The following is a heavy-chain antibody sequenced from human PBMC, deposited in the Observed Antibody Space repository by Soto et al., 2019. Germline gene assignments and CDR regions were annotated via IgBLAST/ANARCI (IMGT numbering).Heavy chain of an antibody. J-gene: IGHJ4*02. CDR2: ISGSGGST. CDR1: GFTFSSYA. CDR3: ANPSPFDSSGYYDYFDY. Sequence: EVQLLESGGGLVQPGGSLRLSCAASGFTFSSYAMSWVRQAPGKGLEWVSAISGSGGSTYYADSVKGRFTISRDNSKNTLYLQMNSLRADDTAVYYCANPSPFDSSGYYDYFDYWGQGTLVTVSS. D-gene: IGHD3-22*01. V-gene: IGHV3-23*01.